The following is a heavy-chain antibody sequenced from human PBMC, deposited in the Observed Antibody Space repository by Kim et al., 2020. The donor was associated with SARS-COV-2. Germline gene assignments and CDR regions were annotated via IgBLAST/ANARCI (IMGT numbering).Heavy chain of an antibody. J-gene: IGHJ6*02. V-gene: IGHV3-21*01. Sequence: GGSLRLSCAASGFTFSSYSMNWVRQAPGKGLEWVSSISSSSSYIYYADSVKGRFTISRDNAKNSLYLQMNSLRAEDTAVYYCARDLWYSSGWYHYYYYGMDVWGQGTTVTVSS. D-gene: IGHD6-19*01. CDR3: ARDLWYSSGWYHYYYYGMDV. CDR1: GFTFSSYS. CDR2: ISSSSSYI.